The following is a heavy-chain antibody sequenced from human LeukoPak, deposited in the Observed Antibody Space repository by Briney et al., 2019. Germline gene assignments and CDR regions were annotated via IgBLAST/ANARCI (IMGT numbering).Heavy chain of an antibody. D-gene: IGHD5-12*01. V-gene: IGHV3-30*18. CDR3: AKGLRGYSGYDYFDY. CDR1: GFTFSSYG. J-gene: IGHJ4*02. Sequence: GGSLRLSCAASGFTFSSYGMDWVRQAPGKGLEWVAVISYDGSNKYYADSVKGRFTISRDNSKNTLYLQMNSLRAEDTAVYYCAKGLRGYSGYDYFDYWGQGTLVTVSS. CDR2: ISYDGSNK.